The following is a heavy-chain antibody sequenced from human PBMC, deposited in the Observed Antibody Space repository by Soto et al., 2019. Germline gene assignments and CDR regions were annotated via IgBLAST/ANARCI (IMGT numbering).Heavy chain of an antibody. CDR2: IYYSGST. V-gene: IGHV4-61*01. D-gene: IGHD6-13*01. CDR1: GGSVSSGSYY. J-gene: IGHJ4*02. Sequence: SETLSLTCTVSGGSVSSGSYYWSWIRQPPGKGLEWIGYIYYSGSTNYNPSLKSRVTISVDTSKNQFSLKLSSVTAADTAVYYCARVGQQLLQRPFDYWGQGTLVTVSS. CDR3: ARVGQQLLQRPFDY.